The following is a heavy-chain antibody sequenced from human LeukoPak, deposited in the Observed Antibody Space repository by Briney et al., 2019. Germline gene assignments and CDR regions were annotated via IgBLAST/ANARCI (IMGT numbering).Heavy chain of an antibody. J-gene: IGHJ4*02. Sequence: ASVKVSCKASGYTFTGYYMHWVRQAPGQGLEWMGWINPNSGGTNYAQKFQGRVTMTRDTSISTAYMELSRLRSDDTAVYYCARDGVGYCRSTSCYAGDYFDYWGQGTLVTVSS. V-gene: IGHV1-2*02. CDR3: ARDGVGYCRSTSCYAGDYFDY. CDR2: INPNSGGT. CDR1: GYTFTGYY. D-gene: IGHD2-2*01.